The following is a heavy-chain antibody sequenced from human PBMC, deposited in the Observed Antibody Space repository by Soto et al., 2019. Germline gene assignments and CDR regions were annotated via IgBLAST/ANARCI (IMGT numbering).Heavy chain of an antibody. CDR3: ARPSIAASFLYYGMDV. D-gene: IGHD6-6*01. CDR2: IIPIYSTA. CDR1: GGTFSSYA. Sequence: SVKVSCKASGGTFSSYAISWVRQAPGQGLKWIREIIPIYSTANYAQKFQGRVTITTDTSTSTAYMEMSSLRSEDTAVYYCARPSIAASFLYYGMDVWGQGTTVTVSS. V-gene: IGHV1-69*05. J-gene: IGHJ6*02.